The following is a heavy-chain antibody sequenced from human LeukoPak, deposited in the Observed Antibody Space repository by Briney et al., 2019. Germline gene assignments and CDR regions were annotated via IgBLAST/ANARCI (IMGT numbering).Heavy chain of an antibody. CDR2: IIPRLDTT. CDR1: GYTFTSYY. V-gene: IGHV1-46*01. CDR3: ANLVGPLDV. D-gene: IGHD1-26*01. Sequence: ASVKVSCKASGYTFTSYYMHWVRQAHGQGLEWMGRIIPRLDTTNYAQKFQGRVTITADKSTDTVYMELRRLRSEDTAVYYCANLVGPLDVWGQGTTVSVSS. J-gene: IGHJ6*02.